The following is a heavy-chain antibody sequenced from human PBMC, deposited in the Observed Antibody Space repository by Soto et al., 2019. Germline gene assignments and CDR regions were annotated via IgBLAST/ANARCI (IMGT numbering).Heavy chain of an antibody. V-gene: IGHV3-74*01. CDR1: GFTFSSYW. CDR3: ARVNSIAIFALVTPLSRGTHHPVYYYYGMDV. CDR2: INSDGSST. D-gene: IGHD3-9*01. J-gene: IGHJ6*02. Sequence: GGSLRLSCAASGFTFSSYWMHWVRQAPGKGLVWVSRINSDGSSTSYADSVKGRFTISRDNAKDTLYLQMNSLRADETAVYYCARVNSIAIFALVTPLSRGTHHPVYYYYGMDVWGQGTTVTVSS.